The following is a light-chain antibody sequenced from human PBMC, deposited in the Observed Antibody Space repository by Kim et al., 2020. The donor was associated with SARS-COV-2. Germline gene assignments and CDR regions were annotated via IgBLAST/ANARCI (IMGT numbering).Light chain of an antibody. CDR2: SKN. CDR1: SRRSYD. Sequence: VAVGPAVRITCQGDSRRSYDATWYQQQPGQAPIVVIDSKNNRPSGIPDRFSGTSSGNTASLTITGTQAGDEADYYCNSRDSNDKVVFGGGTKLNVL. J-gene: IGLJ2*01. CDR3: NSRDSNDKVV. V-gene: IGLV3-19*01.